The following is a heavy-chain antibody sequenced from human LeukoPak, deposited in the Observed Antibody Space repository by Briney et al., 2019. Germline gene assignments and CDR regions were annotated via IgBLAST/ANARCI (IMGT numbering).Heavy chain of an antibody. CDR1: EFTFSSYS. V-gene: IGHV3-21*01. D-gene: IGHD4-17*01. Sequence: GGSLRLSCAASEFTFSSYSMNWVRQAPGKGLEWVSSISSSSSYIYYADSVKGRFTISRDNSKNTLYLQMNSLRAEDTAVYYCASYTVTTNAFDIWGQGTMVTVSS. CDR3: ASYTVTTNAFDI. J-gene: IGHJ3*02. CDR2: ISSSSSYI.